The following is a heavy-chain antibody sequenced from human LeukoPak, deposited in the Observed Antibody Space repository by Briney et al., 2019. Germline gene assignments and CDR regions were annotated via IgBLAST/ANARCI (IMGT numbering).Heavy chain of an antibody. CDR1: AYSISSVYY. J-gene: IGHJ5*02. Sequence: SETLSLTCTFSAYSISSVYYWGYIRQPPGKPLEWIGSVSHTGSTSYNPSLLSRVTISLDTSKNQFSLRLTSVTAADSAFYYCARAHYDFLTGGWFDPWGQGTLVSASS. CDR2: VSHTGST. CDR3: ARAHYDFLTGGWFDP. D-gene: IGHD3-9*01. V-gene: IGHV4-38-2*02.